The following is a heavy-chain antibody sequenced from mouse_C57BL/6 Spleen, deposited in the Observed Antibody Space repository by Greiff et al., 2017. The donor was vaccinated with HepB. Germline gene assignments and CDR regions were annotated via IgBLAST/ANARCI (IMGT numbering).Heavy chain of an antibody. CDR2: IYPRSGNT. D-gene: IGHD3-2*02. J-gene: IGHJ2*01. Sequence: VKLMESGAELARPGASVKLSCKASGYTFTSYGISWVKQSTGQGLEWIGEIYPRSGNTYYNEKFKGKATLTADKSSSTAYMELRSLTSEDSAVYFCARSSGYEFDYWGQGTTLTVSS. CDR1: GYTFTSYG. CDR3: ARSSGYEFDY. V-gene: IGHV1-81*01.